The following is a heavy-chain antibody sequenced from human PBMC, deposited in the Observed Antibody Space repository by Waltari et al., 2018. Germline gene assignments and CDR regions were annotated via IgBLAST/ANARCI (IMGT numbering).Heavy chain of an antibody. D-gene: IGHD6-19*01. V-gene: IGHV1-69-2*01. Sequence: ELQLLQSGAELKEPGTTVRIYCKFSAYTFSDSYIHWVQQAPGKGLRWMGLVDPEDGETIYADNFQGRVTISADTSTDTAFMELSSLRAEDTAVFYCATALGDSSSASRPFDFWGQGTMITVSS. CDR3: ATALGDSSSASRPFDF. J-gene: IGHJ3*01. CDR1: AYTFSDSY. CDR2: VDPEDGET.